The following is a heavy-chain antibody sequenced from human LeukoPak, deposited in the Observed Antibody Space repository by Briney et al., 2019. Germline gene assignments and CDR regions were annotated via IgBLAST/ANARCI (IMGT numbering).Heavy chain of an antibody. V-gene: IGHV3-43D*03. CDR3: ARGCLEYSSGWSDAFDI. CDR1: GFTFHDYA. CDR2: ITWDCGST. Sequence: GGSLSLSCAASGFTFHDYALHWVRHPPAKGLEWVSLITWDCGSTPYTDSVNGRFTISRDNRKSSLYLQMNSLRDEDTALYHCARGCLEYSSGWSDAFDIWGQGTMVTVSS. D-gene: IGHD6-19*01. J-gene: IGHJ3*02.